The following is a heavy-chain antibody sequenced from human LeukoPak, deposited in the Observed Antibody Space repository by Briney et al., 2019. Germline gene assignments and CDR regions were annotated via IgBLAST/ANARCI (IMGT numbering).Heavy chain of an antibody. CDR2: IYYSGST. Sequence: SETLSLTCTVSGGSISSYYWSWIRQPPGKGLEWIGYIYYSGSTNYNPSLKSRVTISVDTSKNQFSLKLSSVTAADTAVYYCAREPYSSSWKGLIDYWGQGTLVTASS. CDR1: GGSISSYY. CDR3: AREPYSSSWKGLIDY. D-gene: IGHD6-13*01. J-gene: IGHJ4*02. V-gene: IGHV4-59*01.